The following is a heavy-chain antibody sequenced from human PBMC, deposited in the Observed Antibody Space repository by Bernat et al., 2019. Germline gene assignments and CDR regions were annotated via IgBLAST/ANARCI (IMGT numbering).Heavy chain of an antibody. V-gene: IGHV5-51*01. CDR1: GYSFTSYW. Sequence: VQLVQSGAEVKKSGESLKISCKVSGYSFTSYWIAWVRQMPGKGLEWMGIIYPGDSDTRYSPSFQGQVTISADRSISTAYLQWSSLRASDTAMYYCARQVGTVAGTSDFWGQGTLVTVSS. J-gene: IGHJ4*02. CDR3: ARQVGTVAGTSDF. D-gene: IGHD6-19*01. CDR2: IYPGDSDT.